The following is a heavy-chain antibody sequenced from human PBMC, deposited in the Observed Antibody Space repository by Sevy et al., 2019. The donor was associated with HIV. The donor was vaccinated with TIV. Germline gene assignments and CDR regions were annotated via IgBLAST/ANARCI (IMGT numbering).Heavy chain of an antibody. CDR1: GYIFSDYN. CDR2: INPNSGVT. Sequence: ASVKVSCKTTGYIFSDYNMHWVRQAPGQGLEWMALINPNSGVTIYAHNFRGRVSVTRDTSMSTAYMDLGGLTSDDTAVYYCVREDINAPRTLLSFDIWGQGTMVTVSS. CDR3: VREDINAPRTLLSFDI. J-gene: IGHJ3*02. V-gene: IGHV1-2*06. D-gene: IGHD3-3*01.